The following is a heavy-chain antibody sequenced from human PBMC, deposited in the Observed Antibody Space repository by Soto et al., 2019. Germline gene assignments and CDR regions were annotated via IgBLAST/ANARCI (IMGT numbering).Heavy chain of an antibody. D-gene: IGHD3-10*01. J-gene: IGHJ4*02. CDR1: GFTFSDYY. CDR2: ISSSSSYT. V-gene: IGHV3-11*06. Sequence: GGSLRLSCAASGFTFSDYYMSWIRQAPGKGLEWVSYISSSSSYTNYADSVKGRFTISRDNAKNSLYLQMNSLRAEDTAVYYCATSSPLITMDYWGQGTLVTVSS. CDR3: ATSSPLITMDY.